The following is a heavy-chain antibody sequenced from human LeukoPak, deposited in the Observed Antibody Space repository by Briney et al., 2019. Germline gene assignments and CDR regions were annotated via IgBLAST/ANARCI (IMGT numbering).Heavy chain of an antibody. V-gene: IGHV3-7*01. CDR1: GFIFSSYW. D-gene: IGHD3-16*01. J-gene: IGHJ5*02. CDR3: ARESPYDYVWGSYAP. CDR2: IKQAGSEN. Sequence: GGSLRLSCAASGFIFSSYWMTWVRQAPGKGLEWVANIKQAGSENSYVDSVKGRFTISRDNAKNSLYLQINSLRAEDTAVYYCARESPYDYVWGSYAPWGQGTLVTVSS.